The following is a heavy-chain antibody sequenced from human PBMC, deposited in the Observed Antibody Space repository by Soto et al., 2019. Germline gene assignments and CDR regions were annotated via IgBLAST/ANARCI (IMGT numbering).Heavy chain of an antibody. CDR3: AREGIVVVPAAHYYGMDV. D-gene: IGHD2-2*01. J-gene: IGHJ6*02. Sequence: GASVKVSCKASGYTFTSYYMHWVRQAPGQGLEWMGIINPSGGSTSYAQKFQGRVTMTRDTSTSTVYMELSSLRSEDTAVYYCAREGIVVVPAAHYYGMDVWGHGTTVTVSS. CDR2: INPSGGST. V-gene: IGHV1-46*01. CDR1: GYTFTSYY.